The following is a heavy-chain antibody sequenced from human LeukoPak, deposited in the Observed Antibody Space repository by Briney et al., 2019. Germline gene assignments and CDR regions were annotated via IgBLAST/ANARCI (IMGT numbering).Heavy chain of an antibody. CDR3: AKRMGPTIAAADLDY. V-gene: IGHV3-53*05. CDR2: IYSGGST. J-gene: IGHJ4*02. CDR1: GFTVSSNY. D-gene: IGHD6-13*01. Sequence: GGSLRLSCAASGFTVSSNYMSWVRQAPGKGLEWVPVIYSGGSTYYADSVKGRFTISRDNSKKTLYLQMNSLRAEDTAVYYCAKRMGPTIAAADLDYWGQGTLVTVSS.